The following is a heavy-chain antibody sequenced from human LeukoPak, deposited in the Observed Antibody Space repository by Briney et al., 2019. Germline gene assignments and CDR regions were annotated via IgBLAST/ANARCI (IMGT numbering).Heavy chain of an antibody. J-gene: IGHJ3*02. V-gene: IGHV4-59*08. D-gene: IGHD3-3*01. CDR1: GGPISSYY. Sequence: SETLSLICTVSGGPISSYYWIGVRQPPGKGLEWIGYIDYSGSTNYNPSLKSRVTISVDTSKSQFSLKLSSVTAADTAVYYCARLGVPYAFDIWGQGTMVTVSS. CDR2: IDYSGST. CDR3: ARLGVPYAFDI.